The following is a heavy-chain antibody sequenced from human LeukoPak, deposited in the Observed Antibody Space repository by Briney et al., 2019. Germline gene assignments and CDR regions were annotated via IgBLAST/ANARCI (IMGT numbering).Heavy chain of an antibody. CDR3: ARPAGELSHPSYYFDY. Sequence: GASVKVSCNASGYTFTSYAMNWVRQAPGQGLEWMGWINPNSGGTNYAQKFQGRVTMTRDTSISTAYMELSRLRSDDTAVYYCARPAGELSHPSYYFDYWGQGTLVTVSS. CDR1: GYTFTSYA. J-gene: IGHJ4*02. CDR2: INPNSGGT. V-gene: IGHV1-2*02. D-gene: IGHD3-10*01.